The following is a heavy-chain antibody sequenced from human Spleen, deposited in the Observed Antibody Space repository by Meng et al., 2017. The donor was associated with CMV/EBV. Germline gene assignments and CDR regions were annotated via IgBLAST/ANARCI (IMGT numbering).Heavy chain of an antibody. Sequence: SVKVSCKASGGIFSRYAISWVRQAPGQGLEWMGGIIPILGIANYAQKFQGRVTIIADKSTSTAYMDLSSLTSEDTALYYCTSGGQRSSTSPGGYYYYYYAMDVWGQGTTVTVS. CDR3: TSGGQRSSTSPGGYYYYYYAMDV. CDR1: GGIFSRYA. CDR2: IIPILGIA. V-gene: IGHV1-69*10. D-gene: IGHD2-2*01. J-gene: IGHJ6*02.